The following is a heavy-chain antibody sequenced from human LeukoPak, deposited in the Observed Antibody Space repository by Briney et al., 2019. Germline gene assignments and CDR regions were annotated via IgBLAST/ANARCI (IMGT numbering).Heavy chain of an antibody. CDR1: GGTFSSYA. Sequence: SVKVSSKVSGGTFSSYAIGWVRPAPGHGLEWVGRIIPVVGTANYAQKFQGRVTITTDESTSTAYMELSSLRSEDTAVYYCARGPSNWNYRVVWFDPWGQGTLVTVSS. J-gene: IGHJ5*02. CDR2: IIPVVGTA. CDR3: ARGPSNWNYRVVWFDP. D-gene: IGHD1-7*01. V-gene: IGHV1-69*05.